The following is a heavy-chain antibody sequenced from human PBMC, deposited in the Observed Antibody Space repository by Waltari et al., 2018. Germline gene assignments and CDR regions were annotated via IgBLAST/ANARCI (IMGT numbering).Heavy chain of an antibody. D-gene: IGHD2-21*02. CDR1: GGPLSRTNYY. J-gene: IGHJ5*02. CDR3: ARHQDWVVVSATWFDP. CDR2: IYYSGNT. Sequence: QLRLQESGPGLVKPSDTLSLPCTVSGGPLSRTNYYWGWIRQHPGKGLEWIGSIYYSGNTDYNPSLKSRVTMSADTSKNQFSLKLSSVTAADTAVYYCARHQDWVVVSATWFDPWGQGTLVTVSS. V-gene: IGHV4-39*01.